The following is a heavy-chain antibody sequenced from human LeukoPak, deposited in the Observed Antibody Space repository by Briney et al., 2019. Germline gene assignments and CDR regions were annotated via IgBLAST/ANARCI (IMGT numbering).Heavy chain of an antibody. J-gene: IGHJ5*02. CDR1: GFTFSSYA. CDR2: ISAGGGST. CDR3: AKGGFTGWFDP. Sequence: GASLRLSCAASGFTFSSYAMSWVRQAPGKGLEWVSAISAGGGSTYYADSVKGRFTISRDNSKNTLYLQINSLRVEDTAVYNCAKGGFTGWFDPWGQGTLVTVSS. V-gene: IGHV3-23*01. D-gene: IGHD3-10*01.